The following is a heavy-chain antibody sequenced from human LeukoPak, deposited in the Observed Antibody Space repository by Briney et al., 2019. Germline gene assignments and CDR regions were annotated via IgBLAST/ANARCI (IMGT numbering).Heavy chain of an antibody. CDR2: INHSGST. CDR1: GGSFSGYY. J-gene: IGHJ4*02. Sequence: SETLSLTCAVYGGSFSGYYWSWIRQPPGKGLEWIGEINHSGSTNYNPSLKSRVTISVDTSKNQFSLKLSSVTAAGTAVYYCARGMFDYWGQGTLVTVSS. CDR3: ARGMFDY. V-gene: IGHV4-34*01.